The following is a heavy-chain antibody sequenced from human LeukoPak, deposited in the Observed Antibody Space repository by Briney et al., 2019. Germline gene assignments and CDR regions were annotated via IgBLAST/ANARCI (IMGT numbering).Heavy chain of an antibody. J-gene: IGHJ4*02. CDR3: ARECSSWYSDDYFDY. CDR2: IKQDGSEK. CDR1: GFTFSTYW. V-gene: IGHV3-7*01. D-gene: IGHD6-13*01. Sequence: GGSLRLSCAASGFTFSTYWMSWVRQAPGKGLEWVANIKQDGSEKYYVDSVKGRFTISRDNAKNSLYLQMNSLRAEDTAVYYCARECSSWYSDDYFDYWGQGTLVTVSS.